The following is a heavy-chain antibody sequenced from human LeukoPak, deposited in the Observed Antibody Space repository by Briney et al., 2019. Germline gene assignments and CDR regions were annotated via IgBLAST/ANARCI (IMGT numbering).Heavy chain of an antibody. V-gene: IGHV4-34*01. D-gene: IGHD6-19*01. CDR3: ARRPSYSSGWYGYYFDY. CDR2: INHSGST. Sequence: GSLRLSCAASGFTFSSYAMHWIRQPPGKGLEWIGEINHSGSTNYNPSLKSRVTISVDTSKNQFSLKLSSVTDADTAVYYCARRPSYSSGWYGYYFDYWGQGTLVTVSS. CDR1: GFTFSSYA. J-gene: IGHJ4*02.